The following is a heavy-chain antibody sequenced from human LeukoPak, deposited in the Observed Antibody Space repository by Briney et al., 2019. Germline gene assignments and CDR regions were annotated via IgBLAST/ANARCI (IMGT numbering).Heavy chain of an antibody. Sequence: PGGSLRLSCAASGFTFSSYSMNWVRQAPGKGLEWVSSISSSSSYIYYADSVKGRFTISRDNAKNSLYLQMNSLRAEDTAVYYCAKGLYDSSGYVDYWGQGPLVTVSS. D-gene: IGHD3-22*01. CDR1: GFTFSSYS. CDR2: ISSSSSYI. V-gene: IGHV3-21*01. CDR3: AKGLYDSSGYVDY. J-gene: IGHJ4*02.